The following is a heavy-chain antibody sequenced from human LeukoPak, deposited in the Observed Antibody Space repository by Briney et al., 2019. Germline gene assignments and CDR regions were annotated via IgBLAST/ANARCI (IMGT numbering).Heavy chain of an antibody. Sequence: ASVKVSCKASGYTFSDYYIHWVRQAPGQGLEWMGWINPNSGGTNLAQKFQGRVTLTRDTSISTAYMEVNSLRSDDTAVYYCARVATVGGATLQYANWGQGTLVTVPS. D-gene: IGHD1-26*01. CDR1: GYTFSDYY. CDR2: INPNSGGT. CDR3: ARVATVGGATLQYAN. J-gene: IGHJ4*02. V-gene: IGHV1-2*02.